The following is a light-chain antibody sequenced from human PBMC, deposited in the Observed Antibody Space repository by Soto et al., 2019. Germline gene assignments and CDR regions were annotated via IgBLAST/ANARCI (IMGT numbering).Light chain of an antibody. Sequence: EVVLTQSPGTVSLSPGERVTLSCRASQSVISTYLAGYQQRPGQAPRLLIYAASSRATGIPDRFSGSGSGTDFTLSISRLEPEDFAVYYCQQYGSSLTWTFGQGTKVE. CDR2: AAS. CDR1: QSVISTY. V-gene: IGKV3-20*01. J-gene: IGKJ1*01. CDR3: QQYGSSLTWT.